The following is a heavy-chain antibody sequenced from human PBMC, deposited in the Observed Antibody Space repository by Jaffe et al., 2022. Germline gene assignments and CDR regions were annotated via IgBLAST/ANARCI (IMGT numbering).Heavy chain of an antibody. CDR3: ARSSYYYDSREGRSAFDI. Sequence: QVTLRESGPALVKPTQTLTLTCTFSGFSLSTSGMCVSWVRQPPGKALEWLALIDWDDDKYYSTSLKTRLTISKDTSKNQVVLTMTNMDPVDTATYYCARSSYYYDSREGRSAFDIWGQGTMVTVSS. J-gene: IGHJ3*02. V-gene: IGHV2-70*20. D-gene: IGHD3-22*01. CDR1: GFSLSTSGMC. CDR2: IDWDDDK.